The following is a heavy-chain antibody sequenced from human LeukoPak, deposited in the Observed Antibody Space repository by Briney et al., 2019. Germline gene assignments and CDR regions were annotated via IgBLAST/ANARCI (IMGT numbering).Heavy chain of an antibody. CDR2: IYHSGST. Sequence: SETLSLTCAVSGYSISSGYYWGWIRQPPGKGLEWIGSIYHSGSTYYNPSLKRRVTISVDTSKNQFSLKLSSVTAADTAVYYCARRKDFWSGYYSWGQGTLVTVSS. CDR3: ARRKDFWSGYYS. D-gene: IGHD3-3*01. CDR1: GYSISSGYY. J-gene: IGHJ5*02. V-gene: IGHV4-38-2*01.